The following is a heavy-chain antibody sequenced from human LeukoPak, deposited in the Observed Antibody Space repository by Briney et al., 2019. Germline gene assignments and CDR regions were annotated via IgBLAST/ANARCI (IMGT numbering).Heavy chain of an antibody. D-gene: IGHD5-18*01. V-gene: IGHV3-30-3*01. CDR1: GFTFSSYA. CDR3: ARDRPSRTIQLWLYYYYGMDV. CDR2: ISYDGSNK. J-gene: IGHJ6*02. Sequence: GGSLRLSCAASGFTFSSYAMHWVRQAPGKGLEWVAVISYDGSNKYYADPVKGRFTVSRDNSKNTLYLQMNSLRAEDTAVYYCARDRPSRTIQLWLYYYYGMDVWGQGTTVTVSS.